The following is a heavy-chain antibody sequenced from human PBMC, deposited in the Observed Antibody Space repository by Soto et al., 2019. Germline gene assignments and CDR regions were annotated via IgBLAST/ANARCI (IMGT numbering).Heavy chain of an antibody. CDR1: GFIFYSYA. Sequence: GGSLRISRATPGFIFYSYAISWVPQAPGKGLEWVSAISGSGGSTYYADSVKGRFTISRDNSKNTLYLQMNSLRAEDTALYYCAKESYNRRTDFDYWGQGTLVTVSS. V-gene: IGHV3-23*01. J-gene: IGHJ4*02. CDR3: AKESYNRRTDFDY. CDR2: ISGSGGST. D-gene: IGHD3-10*01.